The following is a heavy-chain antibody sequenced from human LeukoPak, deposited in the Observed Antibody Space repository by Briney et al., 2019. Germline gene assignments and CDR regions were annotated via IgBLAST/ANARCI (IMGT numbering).Heavy chain of an antibody. CDR2: IYYSGNT. Sequence: SETLSLTCTVSGGSISSSSYYWGWIRQPPGKGLEWIGSIYYSGNTYYNPSLKSRVTISVDTSKNQFSLKLSSVTAADTAVYYCARHPASRDGYNLRSGYFDYWGQGTLVTVSS. CDR1: GGSISSSSYY. J-gene: IGHJ4*02. D-gene: IGHD5-24*01. CDR3: ARHPASRDGYNLRSGYFDY. V-gene: IGHV4-39*01.